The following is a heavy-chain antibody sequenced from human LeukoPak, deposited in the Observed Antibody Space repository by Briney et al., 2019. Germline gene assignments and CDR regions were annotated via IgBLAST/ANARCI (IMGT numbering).Heavy chain of an antibody. J-gene: IGHJ4*02. Sequence: PGGSLRLSCAASEFSVGSNYMTWVRQAPGKGLEWVSLIYSGGGTYYADSVKGRFTISRDNSKNTLYLQMNSLRAEDTAVYYCARDYYDSSGYYFSPPPYWGQGTLVTVSS. CDR3: ARDYYDSSGYYFSPPPY. CDR1: EFSVGSNY. V-gene: IGHV3-66*01. D-gene: IGHD3-22*01. CDR2: IYSGGGT.